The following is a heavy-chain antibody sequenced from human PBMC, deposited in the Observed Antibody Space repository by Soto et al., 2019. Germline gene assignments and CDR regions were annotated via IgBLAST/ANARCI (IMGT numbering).Heavy chain of an antibody. J-gene: IGHJ4*02. Sequence: QVQLEESGGGVVQPGRSLRLSCAASGFTFSSNAMHWVRQAPGTGLEWVAVISYDGSSKYYADSVKGRFTISRDNSKNTLYMQMNSLRTEDTAVYYCARDRESGVGATSLDYWGQGTLVTVSS. CDR1: GFTFSSNA. V-gene: IGHV3-30-3*01. D-gene: IGHD1-26*01. CDR3: ARDRESGVGATSLDY. CDR2: ISYDGSSK.